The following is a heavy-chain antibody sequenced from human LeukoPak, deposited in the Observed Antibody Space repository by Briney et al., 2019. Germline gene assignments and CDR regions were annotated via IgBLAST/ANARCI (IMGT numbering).Heavy chain of an antibody. CDR2: MNPNSGNT. J-gene: IGHJ4*02. V-gene: IGHV1-8*03. CDR3: ARASETAAAFDY. Sequence: GASVKVSCKASGYTFTSYYMHWVRQATGQGLEWMGWMNPNSGNTGYAQKFQGRVTITRNTSISTAYMELSSLRSEDTAVYYCARASETAAAFDYWGQGTLVTVSS. CDR1: GYTFTSYY. D-gene: IGHD6-13*01.